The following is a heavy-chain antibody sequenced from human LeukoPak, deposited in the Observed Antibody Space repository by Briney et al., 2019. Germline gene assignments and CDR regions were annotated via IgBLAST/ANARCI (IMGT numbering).Heavy chain of an antibody. J-gene: IGHJ5*02. CDR1: GGSFSGYY. V-gene: IGHV4-34*01. Sequence: SKTLSLTCAVYGGSFSGYYWSWIRQPPGKGLEWIGLINHSGSTNYNPSLKSRVTISVDTSKNQFSLKLSSVTAADTAVYYCARGGIVVVPAANRNWFDPWGQGTLVTVSS. CDR3: ARGGIVVVPAANRNWFDP. CDR2: INHSGST. D-gene: IGHD2-2*01.